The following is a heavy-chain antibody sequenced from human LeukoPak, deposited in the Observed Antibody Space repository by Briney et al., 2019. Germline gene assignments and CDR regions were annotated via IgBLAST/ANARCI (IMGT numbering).Heavy chain of an antibody. D-gene: IGHD6-6*01. CDR1: GFTFSSYS. J-gene: IGHJ4*02. Sequence: GGSLRLSCAASGFTFSSYSMNWVRQAPGKGLEWVSSISSSSSYIYYADSVKGRFTISRDNAKNSLYLQMNSLRAEDTAVYYCARVGSSSSSDFDYWGQGTLVTVSS. CDR3: ARVGSSSSSDFDY. V-gene: IGHV3-21*01. CDR2: ISSSSSYI.